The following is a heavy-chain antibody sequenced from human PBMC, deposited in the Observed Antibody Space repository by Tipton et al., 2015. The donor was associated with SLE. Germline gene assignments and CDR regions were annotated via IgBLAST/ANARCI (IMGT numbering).Heavy chain of an antibody. CDR1: GFTFSDYY. J-gene: IGHJ4*02. Sequence: LRLSCAASGFTFSDYYMNWIRQAPGKGLEWIGSVHHSGSTYYNPSLKSRVAISVDKSKNQFSLKVNFVTAADTAVYYCARDAGPRDYFDFWGQGTLVTVSS. V-gene: IGHV4-38-2*02. CDR3: ARDAGPRDYFDF. CDR2: VHHSGST.